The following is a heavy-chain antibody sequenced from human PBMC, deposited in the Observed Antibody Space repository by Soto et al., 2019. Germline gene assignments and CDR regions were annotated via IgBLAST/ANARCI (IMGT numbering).Heavy chain of an antibody. V-gene: IGHV4-34*02. CDR1: GGSFSGYQ. Sequence: QVQLQQWGAGLLKPSETLSLTCAVYGGSFSGYQWTWIRQTPEMGLEWIGEINDSGNINYNPSLKSRVTILVDTAKKQISLRLSSVTAADTAVYYCARGVILWFGELSRRGGYYYYMDVWGKGTTVTVSS. D-gene: IGHD3-10*01. J-gene: IGHJ6*03. CDR3: ARGVILWFGELSRRGGYYYYMDV. CDR2: INDSGNI.